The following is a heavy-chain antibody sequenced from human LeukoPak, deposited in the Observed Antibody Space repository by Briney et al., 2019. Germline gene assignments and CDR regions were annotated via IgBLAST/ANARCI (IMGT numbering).Heavy chain of an antibody. Sequence: PSETLSLTCTVFGGSIGSSSYYWGWIRQPPGKGLEWIGSIYYSGSTYYNPSLKSRVTISVDTSKNQFSLKLSSVTAADTAVYYCARTPPCSSTSCYILDYWGQGTLVTVSS. V-gene: IGHV4-39*07. CDR1: GGSIGSSSYY. D-gene: IGHD2-2*02. J-gene: IGHJ4*02. CDR3: ARTPPCSSTSCYILDY. CDR2: IYYSGST.